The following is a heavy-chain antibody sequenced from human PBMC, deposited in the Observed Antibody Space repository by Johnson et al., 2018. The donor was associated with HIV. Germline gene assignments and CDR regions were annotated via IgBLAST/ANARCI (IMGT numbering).Heavy chain of an antibody. CDR3: AKGFGASSGAFDI. V-gene: IGHV3-30*18. CDR2: ISYDGSNK. D-gene: IGHD1-26*01. Sequence: QMMLVESGGGVVQPGRSLSLSCAASGFTFSSYGMHWVRQGPGKGLEWVAVISYDGSNKYYADSVKGRFTISSDNSKNTLYLQMNSLRAEDTAVYYLAKGFGASSGAFDIWGQGTMVTVSS. J-gene: IGHJ3*02. CDR1: GFTFSSYG.